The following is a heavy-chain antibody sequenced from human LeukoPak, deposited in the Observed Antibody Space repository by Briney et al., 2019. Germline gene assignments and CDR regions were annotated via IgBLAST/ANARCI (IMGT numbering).Heavy chain of an antibody. CDR2: IYYSGST. CDR3: ARHLRPREYSSGWYGDYFDY. J-gene: IGHJ4*02. V-gene: IGHV4-39*01. CDR1: GGSISSSSYY. D-gene: IGHD6-19*01. Sequence: SETLSLTCTVSGGSISSSSYYWGWIRQPPGKGLEWIGSIYYSGSTYYNPSLKSRVTISVGTSKNQFSLKLSSVTAADTAVYYCARHLRPREYSSGWYGDYFDYWGQGTLVTVSS.